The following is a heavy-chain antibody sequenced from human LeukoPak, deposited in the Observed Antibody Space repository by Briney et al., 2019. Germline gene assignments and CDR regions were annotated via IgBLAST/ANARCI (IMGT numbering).Heavy chain of an antibody. Sequence: PSETLSLTCTVSGGSISSYYWSWIRQPAGKGLEWIGRIYTSGSTNYNPSLKSRVTMSVDTSKNQFSLKLSSVTAADTAVYYCATGSELSLNYYYYYMDVWGKGTTVTVSS. D-gene: IGHD3-16*02. CDR1: GGSISSYY. J-gene: IGHJ6*03. CDR2: IYTSGST. V-gene: IGHV4-4*07. CDR3: ATGSELSLNYYYYYMDV.